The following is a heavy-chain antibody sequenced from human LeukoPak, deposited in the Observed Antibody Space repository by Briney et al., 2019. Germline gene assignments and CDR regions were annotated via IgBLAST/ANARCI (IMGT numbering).Heavy chain of an antibody. CDR3: AATYYYGSGSYDAFDI. D-gene: IGHD3-10*01. CDR2: ISYDGSNK. J-gene: IGHJ3*02. V-gene: IGHV3-30*03. Sequence: GGSLRLSCAASGFTFSSYAMSWVRQAPGKGLEWVAVISYDGSNKYYADSVKGRFTISRDNSKNTLYLQMNSLRAEDTAVYYCAATYYYGSGSYDAFDIWGQGTMVTVSS. CDR1: GFTFSSYA.